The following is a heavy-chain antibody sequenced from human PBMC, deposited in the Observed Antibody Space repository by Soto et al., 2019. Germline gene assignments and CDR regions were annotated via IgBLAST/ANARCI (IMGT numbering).Heavy chain of an antibody. CDR3: ARDPEGLEPLHP. D-gene: IGHD1-1*01. V-gene: IGHV3-30-3*01. CDR1: GFTFSTYA. J-gene: IGHJ5*02. Sequence: QVQLVESGGGVVQPGRSLRLSCAASGFTFSTYALHWVRQAPGKGLEWVAVITYDGSNKYYADSVKGRFTIARDNSRNMVYLQMNSLRAEDTAVYYCARDPEGLEPLHPWGQGTLVTVSS. CDR2: ITYDGSNK.